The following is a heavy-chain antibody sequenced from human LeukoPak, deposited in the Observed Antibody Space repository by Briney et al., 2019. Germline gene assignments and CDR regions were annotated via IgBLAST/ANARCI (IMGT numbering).Heavy chain of an antibody. V-gene: IGHV3-23*01. CDR2: ISGSGGST. J-gene: IGHJ4*02. D-gene: IGHD5-18*01. CDR1: GFTFSSYA. Sequence: GGSLRLSCAASGFTFSSYAMSWVRQAPGKGLEWVSAISGSGGSTYYADSVKGRFTISRDNSKNTLYLQMNSLRAEDAAVYYCAKGTAMVDYFDYWGQGTLVTVSS. CDR3: AKGTAMVDYFDY.